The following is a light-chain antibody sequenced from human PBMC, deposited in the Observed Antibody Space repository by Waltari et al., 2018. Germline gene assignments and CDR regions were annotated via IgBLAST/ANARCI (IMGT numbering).Light chain of an antibody. CDR2: EDN. CDR3: YSRDSSLYRV. CDR1: PLPQNF. J-gene: IGLJ3*02. Sequence: SYEVTQPPSVSVSPGQTARITCSGNPLPQNFVCWYQQKSGQAHVLVIYEDNKRPSEIPERFSGSNTGTMATLTISGAQVEDEADYYCYSRDSSLYRVFGGGTKLTVL. V-gene: IGLV3-10*01.